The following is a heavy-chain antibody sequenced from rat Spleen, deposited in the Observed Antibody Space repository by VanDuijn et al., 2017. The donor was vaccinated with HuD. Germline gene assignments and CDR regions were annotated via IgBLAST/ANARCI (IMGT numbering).Heavy chain of an antibody. V-gene: IGHV3-1*01. CDR2: ISYSGST. J-gene: IGHJ4*01. Sequence: EVQLQESGPGLVKPSQSLSLTCSVTGYSITSNYWGWIRKFPGNKMEWMGYISYSGSTSYNPSLKSRIPITRDTSKNQFFLQLNSVTTEETATYYCARCLYRYNHGVMDAWGQGASVTVSS. CDR3: ARCLYRYNHGVMDA. CDR1: GYSITSNY. D-gene: IGHD1-5*01.